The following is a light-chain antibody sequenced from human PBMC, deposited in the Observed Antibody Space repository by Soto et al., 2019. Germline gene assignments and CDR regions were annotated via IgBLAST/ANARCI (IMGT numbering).Light chain of an antibody. CDR3: HQYDDGPYT. CDR1: QSVSSN. V-gene: IGKV3-15*01. J-gene: IGKJ2*01. CDR2: GAS. Sequence: EIGMTHYPATLSVSPGERATLSCRSSQSVSSNVAWYQQIPGQTPRLLIYGASTRATGVPVRFSGSASGTEFTLTISGLQSEDFDVYYCHQYDDGPYTFGQGTKVDIK.